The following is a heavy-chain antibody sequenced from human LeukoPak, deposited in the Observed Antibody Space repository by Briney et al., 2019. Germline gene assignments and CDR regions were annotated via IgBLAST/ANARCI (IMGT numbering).Heavy chain of an antibody. J-gene: IGHJ4*02. Sequence: GESLKISCKGSGYSFTSYWIGWVRQMPGKGLEWMGIIYPGDSDTRKSPPFQGQVPISADKSIRTAYLQWSSLKASDTAMYYCARSIYSSGSPPFDYWGQGTLVTVSS. CDR1: GYSFTSYW. V-gene: IGHV5-51*01. CDR3: ARSIYSSGSPPFDY. CDR2: IYPGDSDT. D-gene: IGHD5-18*01.